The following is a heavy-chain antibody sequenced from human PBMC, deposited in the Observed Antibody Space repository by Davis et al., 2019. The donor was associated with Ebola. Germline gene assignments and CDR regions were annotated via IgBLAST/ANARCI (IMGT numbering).Heavy chain of an antibody. CDR2: ISSSSSTI. V-gene: IGHV3-48*02. CDR1: GFIFSTYS. D-gene: IGHD1-26*01. CDR3: ARDDVVGATNFDY. Sequence: GESLKISCAASGFIFSTYSMNWVRQAPGKGLEWVSHISSSSSTIYYADSVKGRFTVSRDNAKNSLYLQMNSLRDEDTAVYYCARDDVVGATNFDYWGQGTLVTVSS. J-gene: IGHJ4*02.